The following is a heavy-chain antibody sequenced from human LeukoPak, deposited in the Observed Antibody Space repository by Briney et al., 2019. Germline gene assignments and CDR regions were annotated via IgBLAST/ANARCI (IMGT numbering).Heavy chain of an antibody. CDR3: ARGPPYIVVATAIGFFDY. D-gene: IGHD2-21*02. Sequence: SETLSLTCTVSGGSISSSSYYWGWIRQPPGKGLEWIGSIYYSGSTYYNPSLKSRVTISVDTSKNQFSLKLSSVTAADTAVYYCARGPPYIVVATAIGFFDYWGQGTLVTVSS. CDR1: GGSISSSSYY. J-gene: IGHJ4*02. CDR2: IYYSGST. V-gene: IGHV4-39*01.